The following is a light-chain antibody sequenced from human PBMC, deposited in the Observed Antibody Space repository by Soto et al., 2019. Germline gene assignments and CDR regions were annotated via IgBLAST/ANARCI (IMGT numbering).Light chain of an antibody. Sequence: QSALTQPASVSGSPGQSITISCTGSSSDIGAYNYVSWYQQHPGKPPKLMIYDVSNRPSGVSDRFSGSKSGNTSSLTISGLQGEDEADYYCSSYTTSRTRVFGGGTKVTVL. CDR2: DVS. CDR3: SSYTTSRTRV. V-gene: IGLV2-14*03. CDR1: SSDIGAYNY. J-gene: IGLJ2*01.